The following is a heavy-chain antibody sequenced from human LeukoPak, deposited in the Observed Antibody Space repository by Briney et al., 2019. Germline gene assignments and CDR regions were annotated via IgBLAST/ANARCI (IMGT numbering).Heavy chain of an antibody. CDR2: INPNSGGT. V-gene: IGHV1-2*02. D-gene: IGHD3-22*01. Sequence: GASVKVSCKASGYTFTGYYMHWVRQAPGQGLEWMGWINPNSGGTNYAQKFQGRVTMTRDTSISTAYMELSRLRSDDTAVYYCARGGYYDSSGYDAFDIWGQGTMVTVSS. CDR1: GYTFTGYY. J-gene: IGHJ3*02. CDR3: ARGGYYDSSGYDAFDI.